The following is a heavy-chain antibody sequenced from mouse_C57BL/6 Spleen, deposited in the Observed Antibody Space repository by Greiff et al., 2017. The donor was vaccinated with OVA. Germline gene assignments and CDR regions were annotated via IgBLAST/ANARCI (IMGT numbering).Heavy chain of an antibody. V-gene: IGHV1-18*01. CDR1: GYTFTDYN. CDR2: INPNNDGT. Sequence: VQLQQSGPELVKPGASVKIPCKASGYTFTDYNMDWVKQSHGKSLEWIGDINPNNDGTNYNQKFKGKATLTVDKSSSTAYMELRSLTSEDTAVYYCAKGRASGPLDYWGQGTTLTVSS. CDR3: AKGRASGPLDY. J-gene: IGHJ2*01. D-gene: IGHD1-3*01.